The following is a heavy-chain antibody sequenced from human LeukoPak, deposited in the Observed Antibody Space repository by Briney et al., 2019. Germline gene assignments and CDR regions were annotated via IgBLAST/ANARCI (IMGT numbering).Heavy chain of an antibody. V-gene: IGHV3-23*01. CDR3: AKDGQSGYSYG. D-gene: IGHD5-18*01. J-gene: IGHJ4*02. Sequence: GGSLRLSCAASGFTFSSYAMSWVRQAPGKGLEWVSATSGSGGSTYYADSVKGRFTISRDNSKNTLYLQMNSLRAEDTAVYYCAKDGQSGYSYGGGQGTLVTVSS. CDR1: GFTFSSYA. CDR2: TSGSGGST.